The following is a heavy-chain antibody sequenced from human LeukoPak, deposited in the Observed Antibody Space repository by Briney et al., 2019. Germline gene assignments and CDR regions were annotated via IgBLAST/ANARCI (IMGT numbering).Heavy chain of an antibody. CDR2: ISSSSSYI. CDR1: GFTFSSYS. V-gene: IGHV3-21*01. CDR3: ARDRTYYDSMAPDY. Sequence: PGGSLRLSCAASGFTFSSYSMNWVRQAPGKGLEWVSSISSSSSYIYYADSVKGRFTISRDNAKNSLYLQMNSLRAEDMAVYYCARDRTYYDSMAPDYWGQGTLVTVSS. J-gene: IGHJ4*02. D-gene: IGHD3-3*01.